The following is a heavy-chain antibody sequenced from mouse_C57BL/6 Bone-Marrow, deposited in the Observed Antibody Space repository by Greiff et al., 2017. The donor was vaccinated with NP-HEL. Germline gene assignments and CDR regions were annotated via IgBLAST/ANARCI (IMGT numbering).Heavy chain of an antibody. CDR2: IYPGDGDT. V-gene: IGHV1-82*01. J-gene: IGHJ3*01. D-gene: IGHD1-3*01. CDR3: ARESGFFFAY. CDR1: GYAFSSSW. Sequence: VHLVESGPELVKPGASVKISCKASGYAFSSSWMNWVKQRPGKGLEWIGRIYPGDGDTNYNGKFKGKATLTADKSSSTAYMQLSSLTSEDSAVYFCARESGFFFAYWGQGTLVTVSA.